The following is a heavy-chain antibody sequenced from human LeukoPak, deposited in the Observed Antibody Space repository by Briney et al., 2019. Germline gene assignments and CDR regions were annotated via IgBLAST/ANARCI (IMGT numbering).Heavy chain of an antibody. D-gene: IGHD3-22*01. CDR2: IKSKTDGGTT. CDR1: GFTFSNAW. Sequence: GGSLRLSCAASGFTFSNAWMSWVRQAPGKGLEWVGRIKSKTDGGTTDYAAPVKGRFTISRDDSKNTLYLQTNSLKTEDTAVYYCTTPFAPYYDSSGYYHRSDAFDIWGQGTMVTVSS. V-gene: IGHV3-15*01. CDR3: TTPFAPYYDSSGYYHRSDAFDI. J-gene: IGHJ3*02.